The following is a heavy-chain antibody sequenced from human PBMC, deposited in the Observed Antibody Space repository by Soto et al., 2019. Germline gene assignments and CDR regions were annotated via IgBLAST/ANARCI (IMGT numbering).Heavy chain of an antibody. CDR1: GFTFSDYY. J-gene: IGHJ4*02. Sequence: GGSLRLSCVASGFTFSDYYMGWIRQAPGKGLEWVSYISSSSSYTNYADYVKGRFTISRDNAKNSLYLQMNSLRAEDTAVYYCARDHHRYSGYDYVDYWGQGTLVTVSS. CDR3: ARDHHRYSGYDYVDY. V-gene: IGHV3-11*05. D-gene: IGHD5-12*01. CDR2: ISSSSSYT.